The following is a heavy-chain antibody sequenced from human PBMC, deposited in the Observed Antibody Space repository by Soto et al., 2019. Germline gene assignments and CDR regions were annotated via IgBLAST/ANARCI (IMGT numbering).Heavy chain of an antibody. CDR2: ISSSSSTI. CDR1: GFTFSSYS. V-gene: IGHV3-48*01. Sequence: GGSLRLSCAASGFTFSSYSMNWVRQAPGKGLEWVSYISSSSSTIYYADSVKGRFTISRDKAKNSLYLQMNSLRAEDTAVYYCARPIPDPSPRGSSGWRDAFDIWGQGTMVTVSS. J-gene: IGHJ3*02. CDR3: ARPIPDPSPRGSSGWRDAFDI. D-gene: IGHD6-19*01.